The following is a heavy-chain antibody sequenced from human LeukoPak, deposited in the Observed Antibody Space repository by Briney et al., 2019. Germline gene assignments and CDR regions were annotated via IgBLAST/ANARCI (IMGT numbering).Heavy chain of an antibody. Sequence: ASVKVSCKASGYTFTSYGISWVRQAPGQGLEWMGWISAYNGNTNYAQKLQGRVTMTTDTSTSTAYMELRSLRSDDTAVYYCARGGYDILTGYYPLDYWGQGTLVTVSS. J-gene: IGHJ4*02. CDR3: ARGGYDILTGYYPLDY. V-gene: IGHV1-18*01. CDR2: ISAYNGNT. CDR1: GYTFTSYG. D-gene: IGHD3-9*01.